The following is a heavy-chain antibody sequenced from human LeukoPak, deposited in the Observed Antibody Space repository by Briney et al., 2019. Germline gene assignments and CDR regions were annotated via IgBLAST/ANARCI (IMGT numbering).Heavy chain of an antibody. Sequence: PGGSLRLSCAASGFTFSSYGMHWVRQAPGKGLAGVAVIWYDGSNKYYADSVKGRFTISRDNSKNTLYLQMNSLRAEDTAVYYCARDPGSGNSPYYYGMDVWGQGTTVTVSS. V-gene: IGHV3-33*01. D-gene: IGHD4-23*01. CDR3: ARDPGSGNSPYYYGMDV. CDR2: IWYDGSNK. J-gene: IGHJ6*02. CDR1: GFTFSSYG.